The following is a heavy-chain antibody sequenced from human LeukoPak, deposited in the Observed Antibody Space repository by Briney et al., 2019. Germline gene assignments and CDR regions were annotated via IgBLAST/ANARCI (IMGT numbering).Heavy chain of an antibody. CDR2: INEDGSEK. D-gene: IGHD1-1*01. V-gene: IGHV3-7*02. CDR3: ATYKNQPHTLFFDF. Sequence: PGGSLRLSRAASGFTFRNYWMNWVRQAPGKGLEWVANINEDGSEKNYVDSVKGRFTTSRDNARNSLSLQMNSLRSEDTAVYYCATYKNQPHTLFFDFWGQGALVTVSA. J-gene: IGHJ4*02. CDR1: GFTFRNYW.